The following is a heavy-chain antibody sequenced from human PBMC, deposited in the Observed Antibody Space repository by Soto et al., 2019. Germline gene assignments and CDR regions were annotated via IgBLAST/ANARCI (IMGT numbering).Heavy chain of an antibody. CDR1: GGTSSSYT. V-gene: IGHV1-18*01. D-gene: IGHD6-19*01. CDR2: ISANNGNA. Sequence: ASVKVSCKASGGTSSSYTISWVRQAPGQGLEWMGWISANNGNANYAQKFQGRVTMTTDTSTSTAYMELRSLRSDDTAVYYCARVLGQWLVSYYFDYWGQGTLVTVSS. CDR3: ARVLGQWLVSYYFDY. J-gene: IGHJ4*02.